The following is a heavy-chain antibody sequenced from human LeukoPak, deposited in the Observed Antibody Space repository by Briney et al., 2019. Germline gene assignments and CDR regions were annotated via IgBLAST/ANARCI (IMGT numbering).Heavy chain of an antibody. J-gene: IGHJ4*02. V-gene: IGHV3-23*01. Sequence: PGGSLRLSCAASGFTFSSYAMSWVRQAPGKGLEWVSAISGSGGSTYYADFVKGRFTISRDNSKNTLYLQMNSLRAEDTAVYYCAKDWYRVVVVPAAMEDYWGQGTLVTVSS. CDR1: GFTFSSYA. CDR2: ISGSGGST. D-gene: IGHD2-2*01. CDR3: AKDWYRVVVVPAAMEDY.